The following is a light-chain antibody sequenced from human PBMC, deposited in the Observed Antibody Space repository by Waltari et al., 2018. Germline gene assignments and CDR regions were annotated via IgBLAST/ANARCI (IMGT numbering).Light chain of an antibody. CDR2: AAS. Sequence: EIVMTQSPGTLSLSPEERATLSCRASQSVSSSYLSWHQQKTGQAPRLLIYAASIRATGIPARFSGSGSGTDFTLTISSLQPEDFAVYYCHQDYNLPFTFGPGTKVDIK. J-gene: IGKJ3*01. CDR1: QSVSSSY. CDR3: HQDYNLPFT. V-gene: IGKV3D-7*01.